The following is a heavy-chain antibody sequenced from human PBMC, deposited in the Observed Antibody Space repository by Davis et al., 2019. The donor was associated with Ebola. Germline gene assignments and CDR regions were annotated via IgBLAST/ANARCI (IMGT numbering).Heavy chain of an antibody. CDR2: INHSGST. CDR3: ARAGKNDY. CDR1: AFTFSGSA. Sequence: GSLRLSCAASAFTFSGSAMHWIRQPPGKGLEWIGEINHSGSTNYNPSLKSRVTISVDTSKNQFSLKLSSVTAADTAVYYCARAGKNDYWGQGTLVTVSS. J-gene: IGHJ4*02. V-gene: IGHV4-34*01.